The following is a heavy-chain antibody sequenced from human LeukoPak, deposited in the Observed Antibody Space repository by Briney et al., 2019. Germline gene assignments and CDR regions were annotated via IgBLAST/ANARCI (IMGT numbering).Heavy chain of an antibody. D-gene: IGHD2-15*01. CDR2: INPSGGST. Sequence: ASVKVSCKASGYTFTSYYMHCVRQAPGQGLEWMGIINPSGGSTSYAQKFQGRVTMTRDTSTSTVYMELRSLRPEDTAVYYCARVSGYCSGGSCYGLPSHGMDVWGQGTTVTVSS. CDR1: GYTFTSYY. J-gene: IGHJ6*02. V-gene: IGHV1-46*01. CDR3: ARVSGYCSGGSCYGLPSHGMDV.